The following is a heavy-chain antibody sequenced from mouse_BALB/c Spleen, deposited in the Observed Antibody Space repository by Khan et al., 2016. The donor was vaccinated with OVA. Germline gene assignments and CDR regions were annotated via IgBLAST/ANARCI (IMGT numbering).Heavy chain of an antibody. Sequence: VQLKQSGPELVKPGASVKMSCKAAGYTFTSYVMHWVKQKPGLGLEWIGYIYPFNDDTKYIENFIGKATLTSDKSSSTAYMELSSLTSEDSAVYYSAPVGTYYVSFAYWGQGTLVTVSA. J-gene: IGHJ3*01. D-gene: IGHD1-1*01. CDR2: IYPFNDDT. V-gene: IGHV1S136*01. CDR1: GYTFTSYV. CDR3: APVGTYYVSFAY.